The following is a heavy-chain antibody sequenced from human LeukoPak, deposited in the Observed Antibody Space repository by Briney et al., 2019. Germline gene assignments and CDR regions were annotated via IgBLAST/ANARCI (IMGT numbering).Heavy chain of an antibody. D-gene: IGHD5-18*01. CDR2: ISTSGSTI. J-gene: IGHJ4*02. Sequence: GGSLRLSCAASGFMFSGYEMHWVRQAPGKGLEWLSCISTSGSTIYYADSVKGRFTFSRDNARNSLYLQMSSLRAEDTALYYCARDGPAYSFDYWGQGTLVTVSS. CDR1: GFMFSGYE. V-gene: IGHV3-48*03. CDR3: ARDGPAYSFDY.